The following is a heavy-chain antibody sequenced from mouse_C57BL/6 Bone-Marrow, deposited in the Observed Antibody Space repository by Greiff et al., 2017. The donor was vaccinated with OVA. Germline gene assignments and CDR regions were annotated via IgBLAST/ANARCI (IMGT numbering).Heavy chain of an antibody. Sequence: EVQLQQSGPELVKPGASVKISCKASGYTFTDYYMNWVKQSHGKSLEWIGDINPNTGGTSYNQKFKGKATLTVDKSSSTAYMELRSLTSEDSAVYYCASAPHYYGGSYDAMDYGGRGTSVTVTA. CDR1: GYTFTDYY. CDR2: INPNTGGT. V-gene: IGHV1-26*01. D-gene: IGHD1-1*01. CDR3: ASAPHYYGGSYDAMDY. J-gene: IGHJ4*01.